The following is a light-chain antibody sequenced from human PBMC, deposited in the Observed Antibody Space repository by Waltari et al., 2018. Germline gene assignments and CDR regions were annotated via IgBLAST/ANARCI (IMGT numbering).Light chain of an antibody. CDR3: CSYAGSYTDVV. CDR2: DVS. J-gene: IGLJ2*01. CDR1: SSAVGGYNY. V-gene: IGLV2-11*01. Sequence: QSALTQPRSVSGSPGQSVTISCTGISSAVGGYNYVSWYQQHPGKAPKLMIYDVSKRPSGVPVRFSGSKSGNTASLTISGLQAEDETDYDCCSYAGSYTDVVFGGGTKLTVL.